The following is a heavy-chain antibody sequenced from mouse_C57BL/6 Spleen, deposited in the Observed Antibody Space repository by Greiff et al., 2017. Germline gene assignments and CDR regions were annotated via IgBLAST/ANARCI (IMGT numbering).Heavy chain of an antibody. Sequence: VQLQQPGAELVKPGASVKMSCKASGYTFTSYWITWVKPRPGQGLEWIGDIYPGSGSTNYNEKFKSKATLTVDTSSSTAYMQLSSLTSEDSAVYDWARERGSRGYFDVWGTGTTVTVS. CDR1: GYTFTSYW. D-gene: IGHD1-1*01. J-gene: IGHJ1*03. CDR2: IYPGSGST. CDR3: ARERGSRGYFDV. V-gene: IGHV1-55*01.